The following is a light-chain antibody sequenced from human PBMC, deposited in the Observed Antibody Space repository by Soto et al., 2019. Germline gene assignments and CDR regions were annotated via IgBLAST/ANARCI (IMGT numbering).Light chain of an antibody. V-gene: IGLV2-8*01. CDR3: SSNAGSNNVV. J-gene: IGLJ2*01. Sequence: QSALTQPPSASGSPGQSVTISCTGTSSDYVSWYQQHPGKAPKLMIYEVSKRPSGVPDRFSGSKSGNTASLTVSGLQAEDEADYYSSSNAGSNNVVFGGGTKLTVL. CDR2: EVS. CDR1: SSDY.